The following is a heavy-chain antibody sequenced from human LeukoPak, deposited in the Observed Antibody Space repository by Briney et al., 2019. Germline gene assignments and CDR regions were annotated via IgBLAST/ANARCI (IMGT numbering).Heavy chain of an antibody. Sequence: GGSLRLSCAASGFTFSGSAMHWVRQASGKGLEWVGRIRIKANSYATAYAASVKGRFTISRDDSKNTAYLQMNSLKTEDTAVYYCTRLNPDSSGYYSPPFFDYWGQGTLVTVSS. CDR2: IRIKANSYAT. V-gene: IGHV3-73*01. CDR1: GFTFSGSA. J-gene: IGHJ4*02. CDR3: TRLNPDSSGYYSPPFFDY. D-gene: IGHD3-22*01.